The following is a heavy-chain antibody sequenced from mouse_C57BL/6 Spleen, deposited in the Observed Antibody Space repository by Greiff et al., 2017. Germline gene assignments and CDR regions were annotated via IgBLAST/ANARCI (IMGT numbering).Heavy chain of an antibody. J-gene: IGHJ3*01. V-gene: IGHV5-4*01. CDR3: ARDYYGSSSFAY. Sequence: EVQLVESGGGLVKPGGSLKLSCAASGFTFSSYAMSWVRQTPEKRQEWVATISDGGSYTYYPDNVKGRFTISRDNAKNNLYLQMSHLKSEDTAMYYCARDYYGSSSFAYWGQGTLVTVSA. CDR1: GFTFSSYA. CDR2: ISDGGSYT. D-gene: IGHD1-1*01.